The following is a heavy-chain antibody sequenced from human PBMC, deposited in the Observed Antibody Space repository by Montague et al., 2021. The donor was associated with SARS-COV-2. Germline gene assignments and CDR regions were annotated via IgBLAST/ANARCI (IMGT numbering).Heavy chain of an antibody. Sequence: SETLSLTCAVYGGSFSVHYWTWIRQPPGKGLEWIGQINQSGSTKXNPSLKSRVTISIDTSKNQFSLKMTSMTAADTGVYYCARYRRRFAEIYDTYYDHGLNVWGQGTTVTVFS. CDR3: ARYRRRFAEIYDTYYDHGLNV. J-gene: IGHJ6*02. CDR2: INQSGST. CDR1: GGSFSVHY. D-gene: IGHD3-10*01. V-gene: IGHV4-34*01.